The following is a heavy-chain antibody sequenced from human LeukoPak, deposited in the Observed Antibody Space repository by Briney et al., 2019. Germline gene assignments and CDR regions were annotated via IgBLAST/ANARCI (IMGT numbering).Heavy chain of an antibody. Sequence: PGGSLRLSCAASGFTFSSYWMSWVRQAPGKGLEWVSTISYSGGSTYYVDSVKGRFTISRDNSKNTLYLLMNSLRAEDTAVYYCAKDWAFKANPYYFDYWGQGTLVTVSS. CDR1: GFTFSSYW. CDR3: AKDWAFKANPYYFDY. V-gene: IGHV3-23*01. CDR2: ISYSGGST. J-gene: IGHJ4*02. D-gene: IGHD3-3*02.